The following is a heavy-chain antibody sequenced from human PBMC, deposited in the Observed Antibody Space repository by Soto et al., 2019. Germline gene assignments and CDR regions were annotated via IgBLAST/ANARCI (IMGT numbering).Heavy chain of an antibody. Sequence: PSYTLSLTCAVYGGCVRGYYWSWIRQPPGKGLEWIGEINHSGSTNYNPSLKSRVTISVDTSKNQFSLKLSSVTAADTAVYYCARGPPYYYYGMDVWGQGTTVTVSS. CDR1: GGCVRGYY. J-gene: IGHJ6*02. CDR2: INHSGST. V-gene: IGHV4-34*01. CDR3: ARGPPYYYYGMDV.